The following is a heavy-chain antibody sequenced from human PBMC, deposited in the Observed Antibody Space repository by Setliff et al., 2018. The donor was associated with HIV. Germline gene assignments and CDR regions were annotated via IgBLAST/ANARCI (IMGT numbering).Heavy chain of an antibody. D-gene: IGHD2-15*01. CDR1: GFTFSDYW. Sequence: GGSLRLSCAASGFTFSDYWMTWVRQAPGKGLEWVSYISGGSDLKDYADSVKGRFTISRDNAKNSLSLQMNSLRAEDTAVYYCARDYRWAFDFWGQGTMVTVSS. CDR3: ARDYRWAFDF. J-gene: IGHJ3*01. V-gene: IGHV3-48*01. CDR2: ISGGSDLK.